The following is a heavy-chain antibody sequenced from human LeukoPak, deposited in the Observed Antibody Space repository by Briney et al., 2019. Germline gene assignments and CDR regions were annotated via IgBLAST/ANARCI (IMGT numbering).Heavy chain of an antibody. D-gene: IGHD7-27*01. CDR3: ASNWGYYYYGMDV. CDR2: IYYSGST. CDR1: GGSISSYY. V-gene: IGHV4-59*01. J-gene: IGHJ6*02. Sequence: SETLSLTCTVSGGSISSYYWSWIRQPPGKGLEWIGYIYYSGSTNYNPSLKSRVTISVDTSKNQFSLKMSSVTAADTAVYYCASNWGYYYYGMDVWGQGTTVTGSS.